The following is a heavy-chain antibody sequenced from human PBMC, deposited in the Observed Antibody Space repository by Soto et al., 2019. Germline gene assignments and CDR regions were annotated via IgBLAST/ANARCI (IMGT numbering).Heavy chain of an antibody. J-gene: IGHJ4*02. CDR3: ARGYDWNFAF. V-gene: IGHV4-34*01. CDR1: GGSFSGYY. Sequence: SETLSLTCAVYGGSFSGYYWSWIRQPPDKGLEWIGEINHRGSTNYNPSLKSRVTISVDTSKNQFSLNLSSVIAADTAVYYCARGYDWNFAFWGQGTLVTVSS. D-gene: IGHD1-20*01. CDR2: INHRGST.